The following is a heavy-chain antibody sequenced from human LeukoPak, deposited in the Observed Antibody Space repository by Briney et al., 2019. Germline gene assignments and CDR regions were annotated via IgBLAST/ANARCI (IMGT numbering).Heavy chain of an antibody. CDR2: IKEDGGEK. V-gene: IGHV3-7*04. Sequence: GGSLRLSCAASGFTFSRYSLNWVRQAPGKGLEWVANIKEDGGEKYYVDSVRGRFTISRDNAKNSLFLHMNSLRVEDTAVYYCARVHHSSSWGTDDCWGQGTLVTVSS. CDR1: GFTFSRYS. CDR3: ARVHHSSSWGTDDC. D-gene: IGHD6-13*01. J-gene: IGHJ4*02.